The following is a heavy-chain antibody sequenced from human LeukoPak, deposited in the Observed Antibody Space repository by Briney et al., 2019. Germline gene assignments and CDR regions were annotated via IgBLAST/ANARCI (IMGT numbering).Heavy chain of an antibody. CDR3: AKKRWPTNWFDP. J-gene: IGHJ5*02. CDR1: GFTFSSYA. D-gene: IGHD4-23*01. Sequence: PGGSLRLSYAASGFTFSSYAMSWVRQAPGKGLEWVSAISGSGGSTYYADSVKGRFTISRDNSKNTLYLQMNSLRAEDTAVYYCAKKRWPTNWFDPWGQGTLVTVSS. V-gene: IGHV3-23*01. CDR2: ISGSGGST.